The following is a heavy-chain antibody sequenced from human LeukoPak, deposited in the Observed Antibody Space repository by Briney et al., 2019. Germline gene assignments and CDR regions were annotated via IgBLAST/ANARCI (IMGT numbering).Heavy chain of an antibody. J-gene: IGHJ4*02. V-gene: IGHV1-18*04. CDR2: ISAYNGKT. D-gene: IGHD4-17*01. CDR3: TRDGPDYGDYINFYY. Sequence: ASVKVSCKASGYTFTSYGISWVRQAPGQGLEWMGWISAYNGKTNYAPKFQGRVTMTTDTSTSTAYMDLRSLRSDDTAVYYCTRDGPDYGDYINFYYWGQGTLVTVSS. CDR1: GYTFTSYG.